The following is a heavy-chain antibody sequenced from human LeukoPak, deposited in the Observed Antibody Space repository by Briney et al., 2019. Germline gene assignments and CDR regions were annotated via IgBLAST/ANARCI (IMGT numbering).Heavy chain of an antibody. J-gene: IGHJ4*02. Sequence: KSSETLSLTCTVSGDSISTSNSYWGWIRQPPGKGLEWIGSIYYSGNTYYNPSLKSRVTISVDTSKSQFSLKLSSVTAADTAVYYCARVLGVAAAGTAEFDYWGQGTLVTVSS. CDR2: IYYSGNT. CDR1: GDSISTSNSY. D-gene: IGHD6-13*01. CDR3: ARVLGVAAAGTAEFDY. V-gene: IGHV4-39*07.